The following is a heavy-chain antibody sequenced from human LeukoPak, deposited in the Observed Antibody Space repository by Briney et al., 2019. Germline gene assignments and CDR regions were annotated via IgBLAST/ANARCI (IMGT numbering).Heavy chain of an antibody. CDR2: IGAYNGNT. J-gene: IGHJ4*02. CDR3: ARDHQYDFDY. V-gene: IGHV1-18*04. CDR1: GYTFTNFY. D-gene: IGHD2-2*01. Sequence: ASVKVSCKASGYTFTNFYLHWVRQAPGQGLEWMGWIGAYNGNTNFAQKFQGRVTMTTDTSTSTAYMELRSLTSDDTAVYYCARDHQYDFDYWGQGTLVTVSS.